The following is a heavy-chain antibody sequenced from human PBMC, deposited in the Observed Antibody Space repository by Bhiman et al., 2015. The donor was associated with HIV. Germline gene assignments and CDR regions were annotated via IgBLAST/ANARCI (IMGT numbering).Heavy chain of an antibody. D-gene: IGHD3-3*01. CDR1: GFTFNDYG. J-gene: IGHJ3*02. CDR3: ARVKGNFWSGHDAFDI. Sequence: EVQLVESGGGVVQPGGSLRLSCAASGFTFNDYGMSWVRQAPGKGLEWISGINWNGGSTGYAESVKGRFTISRDNAKNSLYLQMNSLRADDTAVYYCARVKGNFWSGHDAFDIWGQGTMVTVSS. V-gene: IGHV3-20*04. CDR2: INWNGGST.